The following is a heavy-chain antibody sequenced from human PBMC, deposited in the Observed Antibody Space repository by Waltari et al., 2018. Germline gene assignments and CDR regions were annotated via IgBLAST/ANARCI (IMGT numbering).Heavy chain of an antibody. J-gene: IGHJ4*02. CDR2: INHSGST. CDR3: ARGPWGIAVAGRFDY. Sequence: VQLQQWGAGLLKPSETLSLTCAVYGGSFSGYYWSWIRQPPGKGLEWIGEINHSGSTNYNPSLKSRVTISVDTSKNQFSLKLSSVTAADTAVYYCARGPWGIAVAGRFDYWGQGTLVTVSS. V-gene: IGHV4-34*01. CDR1: GGSFSGYY. D-gene: IGHD6-19*01.